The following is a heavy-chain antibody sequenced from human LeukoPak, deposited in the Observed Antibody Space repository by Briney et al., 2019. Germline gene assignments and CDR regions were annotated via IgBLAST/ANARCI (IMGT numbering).Heavy chain of an antibody. CDR1: GITLSNYA. V-gene: IGHV3-23*01. CDR2: ISGSAGGT. CDR3: AKRGIVIRGLLIIGFHKEAYYFDS. J-gene: IGHJ4*02. Sequence: GGSLRLSCVVSGITLSNYAMSWVRQAPGKGLEWVSGISGSAGGTNYADSVKGRFTISRDNSMNTMYRQMNSLRAEDTAVYFCAKRGIVIRGLLIIGFHKEAYYFDSWGQGILVTVSS. D-gene: IGHD3-10*01.